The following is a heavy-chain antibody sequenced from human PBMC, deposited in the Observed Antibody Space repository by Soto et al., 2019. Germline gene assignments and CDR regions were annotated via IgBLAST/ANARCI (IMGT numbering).Heavy chain of an antibody. CDR1: GGSTSSDNY. V-gene: IGHV4-30-4*01. J-gene: IGHJ4*02. D-gene: IGHD3-16*01. Sequence: SETLSLTCTVSGGSTSSDNYWSWIRQPPGKGLEWIGHIYYSGNTDYNPSLKSRLAISIDTSKNQFSLKLSSVTAADTAVYFCAREGGESSDGLYYFDPWGQGSLVTVSS. CDR2: IYYSGNT. CDR3: AREGGESSDGLYYFDP.